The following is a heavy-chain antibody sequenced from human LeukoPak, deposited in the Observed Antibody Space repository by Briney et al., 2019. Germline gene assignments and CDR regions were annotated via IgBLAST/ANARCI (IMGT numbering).Heavy chain of an antibody. Sequence: PGGSLRLSCAASGFSFSSYSMNWVRQAPGKGLEWVSFISSSSSTIYYADSVKGEFTNSRDNAKNALYLQMNSLRAEDTAVYYCARDRGGSYSAIDYWGQGTLVTVSS. D-gene: IGHD1-26*01. CDR2: ISSSSSTI. V-gene: IGHV3-48*04. CDR3: ARDRGGSYSAIDY. CDR1: GFSFSSYS. J-gene: IGHJ4*02.